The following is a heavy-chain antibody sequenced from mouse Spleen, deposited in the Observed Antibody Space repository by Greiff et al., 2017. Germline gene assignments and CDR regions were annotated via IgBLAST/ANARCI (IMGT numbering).Heavy chain of an antibody. Sequence: EVMLVESEGGLVQPGSSMKLSCTASGFTFSDYYMAWVRQVPEKGLEWVANINYDGSSTYYLDSLKSRFIISRDNAKNILYLQMSSLKSEDTATYYCARDRGVGRPYYFDYWGQGTTLTVSS. V-gene: IGHV5-16*01. J-gene: IGHJ2*01. CDR3: ARDRGVGRPYYFDY. CDR1: GFTFSDYY. CDR2: INYDGSST. D-gene: IGHD4-1*01.